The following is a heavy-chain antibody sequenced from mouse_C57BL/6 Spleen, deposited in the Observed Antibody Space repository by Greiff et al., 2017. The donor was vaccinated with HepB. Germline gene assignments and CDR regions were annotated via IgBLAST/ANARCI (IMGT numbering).Heavy chain of an antibody. Sequence: VQVVESGAELVRPGASVTLSCKASGYTFTDYEMHWVKQTPVHGLEWIGAIDPETGGTAYNQKFKGKAILTADKSSSTAYMELRSLTSEDSAVYYCTRGIYYYGFDYWGQGTTLTVSS. D-gene: IGHD1-1*01. J-gene: IGHJ2*01. CDR2: IDPETGGT. CDR1: GYTFTDYE. CDR3: TRGIYYYGFDY. V-gene: IGHV1-15*01.